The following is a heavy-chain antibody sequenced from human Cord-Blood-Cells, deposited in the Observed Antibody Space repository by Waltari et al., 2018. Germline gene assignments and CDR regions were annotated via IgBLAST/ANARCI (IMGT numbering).Heavy chain of an antibody. Sequence: QVQLVQSGAEVEKTEASVKVPCKASRYTYTGYYMPWVRQAPGQGLEWMGWINPNSGGTNYAQKFQGRATMTRDTSISTAYMELSRLRSDDTAVYYCARRSRVAGDAFDIWGQGTMVTVSS. J-gene: IGHJ3*02. CDR3: ARRSRVAGDAFDI. D-gene: IGHD6-19*01. V-gene: IGHV1-2*02. CDR1: RYTYTGYY. CDR2: INPNSGGT.